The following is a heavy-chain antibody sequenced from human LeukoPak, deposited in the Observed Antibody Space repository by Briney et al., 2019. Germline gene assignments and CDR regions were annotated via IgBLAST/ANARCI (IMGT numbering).Heavy chain of an antibody. D-gene: IGHD2-15*01. CDR2: ISAYNGNT. J-gene: IGHJ4*02. Sequence: GASVKVSCKASGYTFTGYYMHWVRQAPGQGLEWMGWISAYNGNTNYAQKLQGRVTMTTDTSTSTAYMELRSLRSDDTAVYYCARDHRRYCSGGSCYSVDYWGQGTLVTVSS. V-gene: IGHV1-18*04. CDR3: ARDHRRYCSGGSCYSVDY. CDR1: GYTFTGYY.